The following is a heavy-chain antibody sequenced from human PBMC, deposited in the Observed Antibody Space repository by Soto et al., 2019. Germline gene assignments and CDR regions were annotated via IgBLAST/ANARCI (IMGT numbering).Heavy chain of an antibody. Sequence: QVQLVQSGAEVKKPGSSVKVSCKASGYTLTGYSRHWVRPAPGQGLEWMGWINPNSGGANDAQKFQGWVTMTRDTSISTAYMERSMLRSDDTAVYYCVRGGVTMILIWFARLGQGTLVTVS. CDR2: INPNSGGA. CDR1: GYTLTGYS. J-gene: IGHJ5*02. CDR3: VRGGVTMILIWFAR. D-gene: IGHD3-22*01. V-gene: IGHV1-2*04.